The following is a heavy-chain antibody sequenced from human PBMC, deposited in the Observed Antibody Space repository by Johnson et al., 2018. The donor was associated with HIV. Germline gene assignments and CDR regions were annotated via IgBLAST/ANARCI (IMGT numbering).Heavy chain of an antibody. Sequence: VQLVESGGGLVQPGGSLRLSCAASGFTVSSSYMIWVRQAPGKGLEWVSIVYSGGNTYYADSVRGRFTISRDHAKNTLFLQMDSLRPEDTAVYYCARTVVGSSYDAFDIWGQGTMVTVSS. CDR3: ARTVVGSSYDAFDI. D-gene: IGHD4-23*01. CDR1: GFTVSSSY. J-gene: IGHJ3*02. V-gene: IGHV3-66*02. CDR2: VYSGGNT.